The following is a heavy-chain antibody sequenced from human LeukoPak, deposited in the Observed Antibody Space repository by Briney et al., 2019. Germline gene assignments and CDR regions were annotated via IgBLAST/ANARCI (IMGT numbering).Heavy chain of an antibody. CDR3: ARDSCSSTSCNPDY. Sequence: GGSLRLSCAASGFTFSSYGMHWVRQAPGKGLEWVAVIWYDGSNKYYADSVKGRFTISRDNSKNTLYLQMNCLRAEDTAVYYCARDSCSSTSCNPDYWGQGTLVTVSS. J-gene: IGHJ4*02. V-gene: IGHV3-33*01. D-gene: IGHD2-2*01. CDR2: IWYDGSNK. CDR1: GFTFSSYG.